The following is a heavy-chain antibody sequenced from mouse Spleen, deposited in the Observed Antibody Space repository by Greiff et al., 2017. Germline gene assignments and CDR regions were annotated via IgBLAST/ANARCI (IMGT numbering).Heavy chain of an antibody. Sequence: VQLQQPGAELVRPGTSVKLSCKASGYTFTSYWMHWVKQRPGQGLEWIGVIDPSDSYTNYNQKFKGKATLTVDTSSSTAYMQLSSLTSEDSAVYYCARCPIYYDYDGGGFFDYWGQGTTLTVSS. D-gene: IGHD2-4*01. CDR3: ARCPIYYDYDGGGFFDY. CDR1: GYTFTSYW. V-gene: IGHV1-59*01. J-gene: IGHJ2*01. CDR2: IDPSDSYT.